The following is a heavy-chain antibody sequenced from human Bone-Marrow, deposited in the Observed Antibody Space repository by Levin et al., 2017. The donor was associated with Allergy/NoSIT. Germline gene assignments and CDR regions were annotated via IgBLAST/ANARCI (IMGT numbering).Heavy chain of an antibody. CDR2: INPNTGAT. Sequence: PGESLKISCKATGYSFTFYYIQWVRQAPGQGLEWMGWINPNTGATLYARNFEDRATMTRDTSINTAYMELSRLRSDDTAVYYCVRSGSPLDDFDYWGQGTLVTVSS. CDR1: GYSFTFYY. CDR3: VRSGSPLDDFDY. J-gene: IGHJ4*02. V-gene: IGHV1-2*02. D-gene: IGHD1-26*01.